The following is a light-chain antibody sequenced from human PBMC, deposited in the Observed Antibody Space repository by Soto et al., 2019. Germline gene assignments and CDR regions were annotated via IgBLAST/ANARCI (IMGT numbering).Light chain of an antibody. V-gene: IGKV1-39*01. CDR3: QQYYSYPPFT. J-gene: IGKJ3*01. Sequence: DLQMTQSPSSLSASVGDRVTITCRASQSVARYLNWYQQKPGGVPKLLIYAASTLQGGVPSRFSGSGSGTDFTLTISSLQPEDFATYYCQQYYSYPPFTFGPGTKVDIK. CDR1: QSVARY. CDR2: AAS.